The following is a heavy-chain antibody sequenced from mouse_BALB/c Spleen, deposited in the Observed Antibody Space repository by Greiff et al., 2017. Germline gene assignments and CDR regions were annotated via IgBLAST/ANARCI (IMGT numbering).Heavy chain of an antibody. J-gene: IGHJ1*01. CDR3: ARHATDWYFDV. Sequence: DVHLVESGGDLVKPGGSLKLSCAASGFTFSSYGMSWVRQTPDKRLEWVATISSGGSYTYYPDSVKGRFTISRDNAKNTLYLQMSSLKSEDTAMYYCARHATDWYFDVWGAGTTVTVSS. CDR2: ISSGGSYT. D-gene: IGHD1-1*01. CDR1: GFTFSSYG. V-gene: IGHV5-6*01.